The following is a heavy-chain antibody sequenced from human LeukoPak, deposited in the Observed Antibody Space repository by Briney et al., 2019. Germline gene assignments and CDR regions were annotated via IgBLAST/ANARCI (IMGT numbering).Heavy chain of an antibody. D-gene: IGHD6-19*01. J-gene: IGHJ5*02. CDR1: GFTFSSYS. CDR3: ARDFEGGWLVDP. V-gene: IGHV3-21*01. Sequence: GGSLRLSCAASGFTFSSYSMNWVRQAPGQGLQWISSISSSSSYIYYADSVKGRFTISRDNAKNSLYLQMNSLRAEDTAVYYCARDFEGGWLVDPWGQGTLVTVSS. CDR2: ISSSSSYI.